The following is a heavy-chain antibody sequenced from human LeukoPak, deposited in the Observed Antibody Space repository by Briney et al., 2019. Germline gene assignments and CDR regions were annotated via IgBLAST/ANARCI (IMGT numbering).Heavy chain of an antibody. CDR2: ISGSGGRT. CDR3: AKVGIASVEGEYHYFDY. D-gene: IGHD6-13*01. CDR1: GFTFSRYA. Sequence: PGGSLRLSCAASGFTFSRYAMSWVRQAPGKGLEWASAISGSGGRTYYADSVRGRFTISRDNSKNTLYLQMNSLRAEDTAVYYCAKVGIASVEGEYHYFDYWGQGTLVTVSS. J-gene: IGHJ4*02. V-gene: IGHV3-23*01.